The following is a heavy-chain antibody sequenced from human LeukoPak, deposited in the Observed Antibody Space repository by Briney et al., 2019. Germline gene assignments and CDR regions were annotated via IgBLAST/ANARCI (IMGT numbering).Heavy chain of an antibody. CDR3: AKVYSGYDFDY. CDR1: GFTFSSYG. D-gene: IGHD5-12*01. V-gene: IGHV3-30*18. CDR2: ISYDGSNK. J-gene: IGHJ4*02. Sequence: GWSLRLSCAASGFTFSSYGMHWVRQAPGKGLEWVAVISYDGSNKYYADSVKGRFTISRDNSKNKLYLQMNSLRAEDTAVYYCAKVYSGYDFDYWGQGTLVTVSS.